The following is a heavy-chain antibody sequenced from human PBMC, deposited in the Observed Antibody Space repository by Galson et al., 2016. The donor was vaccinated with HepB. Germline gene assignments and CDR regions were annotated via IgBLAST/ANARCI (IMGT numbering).Heavy chain of an antibody. Sequence: SETLSLTCLVSGGSVSSANYYWSWIRRPPGKGLEWTGNIYYSGNTNYNPSFRSRVTVSIDTSRNQFSLKLRSVTAADTAVYYCARVFIVIVPGTFDYCGQGSPVTVSS. D-gene: IGHD1/OR15-1a*01. V-gene: IGHV4-61*01. CDR1: GGSVSSANYY. CDR2: IYYSGNT. J-gene: IGHJ4*02. CDR3: ARVFIVIVPGTFDY.